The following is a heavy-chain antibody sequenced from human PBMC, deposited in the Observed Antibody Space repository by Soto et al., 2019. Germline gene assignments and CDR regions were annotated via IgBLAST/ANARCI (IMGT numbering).Heavy chain of an antibody. D-gene: IGHD6-19*01. V-gene: IGHV3-21*01. CDR1: GFTFSSYS. CDR3: ARMGIAVAEDGAFDI. J-gene: IGHJ3*02. Sequence: GSLRLSCAASGFTFSSYSMNWVRQAPGKGLEWVSSISSSSSYIYYADSVKGRFTISRDNAKNSLYLQMNSLRAEDTAVYYCARMGIAVAEDGAFDIWGQGTMVTVSS. CDR2: ISSSSSYI.